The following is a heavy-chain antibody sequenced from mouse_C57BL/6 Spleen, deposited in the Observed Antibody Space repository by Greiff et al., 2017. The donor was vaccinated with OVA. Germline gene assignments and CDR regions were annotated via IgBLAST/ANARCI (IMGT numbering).Heavy chain of an antibody. CDR3: ARGMVTTSYFDY. Sequence: VHVKQPGTELVKPGASVKLSCKASGYTFTSYWMHWVKQRPGQGLEWIGNINPSNGGTNYNEKFKSKATLTVDKSSSTAYMQLSSLTSEDSAVYYCARGMVTTSYFDYWGQGTTLTVSS. V-gene: IGHV1-53*01. D-gene: IGHD2-2*01. CDR1: GYTFTSYW. CDR2: INPSNGGT. J-gene: IGHJ2*01.